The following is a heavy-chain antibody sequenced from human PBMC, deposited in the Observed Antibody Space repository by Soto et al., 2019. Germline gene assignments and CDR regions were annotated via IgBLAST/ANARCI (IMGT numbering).Heavy chain of an antibody. CDR3: ARGQSSLLLDC. J-gene: IGHJ4*02. V-gene: IGHV4-34*01. CDR1: GGSFSAYY. D-gene: IGHD2-8*02. Sequence: QVQLQQWGAGLLKPSETLSLTCAVYGGSFSAYYWSWIRQPPGKGLEWIGEINHSGSTNYNPSLKSRVTISVDTSKNQFSLKLSSVTAAVTAVYYCARGQSSLLLDCWGQGILVTVSS. CDR2: INHSGST.